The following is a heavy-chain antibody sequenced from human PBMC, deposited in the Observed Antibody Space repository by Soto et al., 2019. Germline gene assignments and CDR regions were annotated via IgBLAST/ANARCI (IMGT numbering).Heavy chain of an antibody. J-gene: IGHJ6*02. CDR1: GFTFSGSA. Sequence: GGSLRLSCAASGFTFSGSAMHWVRQASGKGLEWVGRIRSKANSYATAYAASVKGRFTISRDDSKNTAYLQMNSLKTEDTAVYYCTSLSSSSILDYYYYGMDVWGQGTTVTV. CDR3: TSLSSSSILDYYYYGMDV. D-gene: IGHD6-6*01. V-gene: IGHV3-73*01. CDR2: IRSKANSYAT.